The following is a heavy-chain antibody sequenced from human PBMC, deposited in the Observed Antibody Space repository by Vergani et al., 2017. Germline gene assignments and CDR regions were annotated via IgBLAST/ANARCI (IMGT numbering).Heavy chain of an antibody. D-gene: IGHD6-19*01. Sequence: QVQLVQSGAEVKKPGASVKVSCKASGGTFSSYAISWVRQAPGQGLEWMGRIIPILGIANYAQKFQGRVTITADESTSTAYMELSSLRSEDTALYYCAKDIGAGYSSGWYIGEYYFDYWGQGTLVTVSS. J-gene: IGHJ4*02. CDR3: AKDIGAGYSSGWYIGEYYFDY. CDR2: IIPILGIA. CDR1: GGTFSSYA. V-gene: IGHV1-69*04.